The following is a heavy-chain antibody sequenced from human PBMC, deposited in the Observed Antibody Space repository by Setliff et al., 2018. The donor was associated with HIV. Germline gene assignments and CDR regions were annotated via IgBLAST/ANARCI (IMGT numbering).Heavy chain of an antibody. CDR2: MYYGGST. CDR1: GGSFRVYY. CDR3: ARGNYYASGLDY. Sequence: TSETLSLTCTVSGGSFRVYYWTWVRQPPGKGLEWIGNMYYGGSTNSNPSLKSRVTMSIDASKNQSSLNLRSVTAADTATYYCARGNYYASGLDYWGQGTLVTVSS. J-gene: IGHJ4*02. V-gene: IGHV4-59*01. D-gene: IGHD3-10*01.